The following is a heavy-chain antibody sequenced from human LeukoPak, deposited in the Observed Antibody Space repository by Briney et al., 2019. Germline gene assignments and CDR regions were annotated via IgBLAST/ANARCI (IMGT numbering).Heavy chain of an antibody. J-gene: IGHJ5*02. D-gene: IGHD6-19*01. Sequence: SETLSLTCTVSGGSISSYYWSWIRQPPGKGLEWIGYIYYSGSTKYNPSLNSRVTMSVDTSKNQFSLKLDSVTAADTAVYYCARHVYISGGPWFDPWGQGTLVTVSS. CDR1: GGSISSYY. CDR3: ARHVYISGGPWFDP. V-gene: IGHV4-59*08. CDR2: IYYSGST.